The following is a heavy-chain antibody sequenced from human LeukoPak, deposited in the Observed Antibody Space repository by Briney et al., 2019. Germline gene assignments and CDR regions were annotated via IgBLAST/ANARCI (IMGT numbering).Heavy chain of an antibody. CDR1: GGSISGYF. CDR2: IYYTGTA. CDR3: AKFATVTVPNWLDF. V-gene: IGHV4-59*01. D-gene: IGHD4-17*01. Sequence: SETLSLTCTVSGGSISGYFWSWIRQPPGEQLQFIGYIYYTGTASYNPSLNSRVTMSVDTSKNQFSLKVNSVTASDTAVYYCAKFATVTVPNWLDFWGQGILVTVSS. J-gene: IGHJ5*01.